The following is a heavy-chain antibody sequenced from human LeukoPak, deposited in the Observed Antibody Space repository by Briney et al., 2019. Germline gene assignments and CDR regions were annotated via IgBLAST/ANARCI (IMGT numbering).Heavy chain of an antibody. V-gene: IGHV3-21*01. J-gene: IGHJ4*02. CDR1: GFTFSSYS. CDR2: ISSSSSYI. Sequence: RGSLRLSCAASGFTFSSYSMNWVRQAPGKGLEWVSSISSSSSYIYYADSVKGRFTISRDNAKNSLYLQMNSLRAEDTAVYYCASPTYYYDSSGRRQYYFDYWGQGTLVTVSS. CDR3: ASPTYYYDSSGRRQYYFDY. D-gene: IGHD3-22*01.